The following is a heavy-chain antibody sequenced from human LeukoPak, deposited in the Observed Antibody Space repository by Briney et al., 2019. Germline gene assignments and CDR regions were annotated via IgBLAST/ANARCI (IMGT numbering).Heavy chain of an antibody. CDR1: GFTFSSNY. J-gene: IGHJ3*02. V-gene: IGHV3-53*01. D-gene: IGHD1-26*01. CDR2: TYSNGRT. Sequence: GGSLRLSRAASGFTFSSNYMSWVRQAPGKGLEWVSVTYSNGRTYYADSVKGRFTISRDNAKNSLYLQMNSLRAEDTALYYCARYYSGSYKFSDHGAFDIWGQGTMVTVSS. CDR3: ARYYSGSYKFSDHGAFDI.